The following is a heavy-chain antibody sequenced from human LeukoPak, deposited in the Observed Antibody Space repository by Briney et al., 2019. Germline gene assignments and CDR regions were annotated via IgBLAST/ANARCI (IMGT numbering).Heavy chain of an antibody. CDR2: MSHIGNT. V-gene: IGHV4-39*01. CDR3: ASYRREGDYYFDD. J-gene: IGHJ4*02. D-gene: IGHD2-21*02. Sequence: SETLSLTCTVSGDSLSGSTYFWGWIRQPPGKGLGWIGSMSHIGNTYYNPSLKSRVIISVDTSKNQVSLKLSSVTAADTAVYYCASYRREGDYYFDDWGQGTLVTVFS. CDR1: GDSLSGSTYF.